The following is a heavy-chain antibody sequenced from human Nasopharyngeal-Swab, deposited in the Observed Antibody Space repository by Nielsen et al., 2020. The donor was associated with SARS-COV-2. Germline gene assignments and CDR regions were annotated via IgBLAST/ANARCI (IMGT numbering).Heavy chain of an antibody. Sequence: GGSLRLSCAASGFTFSKYWMTWVRQAPGKGLEWVAYLKQDGSEKNYVDSVRGRFTISRDNAKNSLYLQMNSLRAEDTAVYYCARDSRSGWLYWGQGTLVTVSS. CDR2: LKQDGSEK. CDR3: ARDSRSGWLY. J-gene: IGHJ4*02. CDR1: GFTFSKYW. D-gene: IGHD6-19*01. V-gene: IGHV3-7*05.